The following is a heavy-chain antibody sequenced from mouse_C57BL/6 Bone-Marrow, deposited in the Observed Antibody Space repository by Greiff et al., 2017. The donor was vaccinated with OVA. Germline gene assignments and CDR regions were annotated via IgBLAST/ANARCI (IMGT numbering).Heavy chain of an antibody. J-gene: IGHJ2*01. CDR1: EYEFPSHD. Sequence: DVKLVESGGGLVQPGESLKLSCESNEYEFPSHDMSWVRKTPEKRLELVAAINSDGGSTYYPDTMERRFIISRDNTKKALYLQMSSLRSEDTALYYCARPDYYGSSWTYFDYWGQGTTLTVSS. CDR2: INSDGGST. CDR3: ARPDYYGSSWTYFDY. D-gene: IGHD1-1*01. V-gene: IGHV5-2*01.